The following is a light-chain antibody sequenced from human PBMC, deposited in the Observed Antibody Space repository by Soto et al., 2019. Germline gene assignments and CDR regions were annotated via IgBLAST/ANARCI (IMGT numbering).Light chain of an antibody. J-gene: IGLJ7*01. CDR3: CSFARGTTLV. V-gene: IGLV2-23*01. Sequence: QSALTQPASVSGSPGQSITISCTGSSSDVGSDNLVSWYQQHPGKAPKLMVYESGKRPSGVSDRFFGSKSGNTASLTISGLQAEDEADYYCCSFARGTTLVFGGGTQLTVL. CDR1: SSDVGSDNL. CDR2: ESG.